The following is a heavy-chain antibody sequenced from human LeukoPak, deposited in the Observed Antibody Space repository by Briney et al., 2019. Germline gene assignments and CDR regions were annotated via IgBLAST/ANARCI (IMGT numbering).Heavy chain of an antibody. J-gene: IGHJ3*02. CDR1: GGSINYYY. Sequence: SETLSLTCTVSGGSINYYYWNWIRQPPGKGLEWIAYIHSTGNTRYNPSLRSRVTMSVETSKNQLSLKLSSVTAADTALYYCAKLTMTDAFDIWGQGTMVTVSS. V-gene: IGHV4-59*08. CDR2: IHSTGNT. D-gene: IGHD3-22*01. CDR3: AKLTMTDAFDI.